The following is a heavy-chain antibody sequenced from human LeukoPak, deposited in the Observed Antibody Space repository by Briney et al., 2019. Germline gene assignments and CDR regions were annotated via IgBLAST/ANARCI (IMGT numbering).Heavy chain of an antibody. CDR1: GGSFSGYY. CDR2: INHSGST. D-gene: IGHD2-2*01. V-gene: IGHV4-34*01. CDR3: ARDLEIPSFTFDY. Sequence: PSETLSLTCAVYGGSFSGYYWSWIRQPPGKGLEWIGEINHSGSTNYNPSLKSRVTISVDTSKNQFSLKLSSVTAVDTAVYYCARDLEIPSFTFDYWGQGTLVTVSS. J-gene: IGHJ4*02.